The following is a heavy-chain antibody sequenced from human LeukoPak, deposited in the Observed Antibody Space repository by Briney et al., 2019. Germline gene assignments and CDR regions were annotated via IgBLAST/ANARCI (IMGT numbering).Heavy chain of an antibody. V-gene: IGHV3-11*04. J-gene: IGHJ6*04. Sequence: GGSLRLSCAASGFTFSNYYVHWVRQRPGKGLLWVSYISSSGSTIYYADSVKGRFTISRDNAKNSLYLQMNSLRAEDTAVYYCAELGITMIGGVWGKGTTVTISS. D-gene: IGHD3-10*02. CDR3: AELGITMIGGV. CDR2: ISSSGSTI. CDR1: GFTFSNYY.